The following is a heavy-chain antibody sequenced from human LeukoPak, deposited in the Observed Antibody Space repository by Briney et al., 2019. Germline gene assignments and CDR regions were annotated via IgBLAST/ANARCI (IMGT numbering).Heavy chain of an antibody. CDR2: ISDIGSQK. V-gene: IGHV3-30*18. J-gene: IGHJ4*02. CDR3: AKEYDSGWTSFDY. CDR1: GFTFSGYG. Sequence: TGGSLRLSCPASGFTFSGYGMHWVRQAPGKGLEWLAVISDIGSQKSYADSVKGRFTISRDNSKNTLFLQMNSLRPEDTAVYYCAKEYDSGWTSFDYWGRGTVVTVSS. D-gene: IGHD6-19*01.